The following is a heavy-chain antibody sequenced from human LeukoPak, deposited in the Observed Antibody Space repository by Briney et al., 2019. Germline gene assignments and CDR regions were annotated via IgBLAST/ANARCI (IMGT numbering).Heavy chain of an antibody. CDR3: AKAGYCATTGCPDYYYMDV. V-gene: IGHV3-30*02. Sequence: PGGSLRLSCAASGFTFSSYAMHWVRQAPGKGLEWVAFIPYDGSNKFYADSVKGRFTISRDTSKNTLYLQMNSLTTEDSAMYYCAKAGYCATTGCPDYYYMDVWGRGTTVTVSS. CDR1: GFTFSSYA. D-gene: IGHD2-2*01. J-gene: IGHJ6*03. CDR2: IPYDGSNK.